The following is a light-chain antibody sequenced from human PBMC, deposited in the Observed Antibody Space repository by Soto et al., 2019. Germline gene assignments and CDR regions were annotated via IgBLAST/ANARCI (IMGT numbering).Light chain of an antibody. V-gene: IGKV3-20*01. CDR1: QSVSSY. CDR3: QQYGSSPIT. CDR2: GAS. Sequence: EIVMTQSPATLSVSPGGRATLSCRASQSVSSYLAWYQQKPGQAPRLLIYGASSRATGIPDRFSGSGSGIDFTLTISRLEPEDFAVYYCQQYGSSPITFGQGTRLEIK. J-gene: IGKJ5*01.